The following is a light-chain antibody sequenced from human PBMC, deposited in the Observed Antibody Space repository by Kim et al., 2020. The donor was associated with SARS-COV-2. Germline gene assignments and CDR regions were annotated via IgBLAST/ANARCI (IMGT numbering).Light chain of an antibody. CDR2: DAS. CDR3: QQRSNWPLT. Sequence: LSPGERATISCRASQSVSIYLAWYQQKPGQAPRLLIYDASDRATGIPARFSGSGSGTDFTLTISSLEPEDFAVYYCQQRSNWPLTFGGGTKVDIK. V-gene: IGKV3-11*01. J-gene: IGKJ4*01. CDR1: QSVSIY.